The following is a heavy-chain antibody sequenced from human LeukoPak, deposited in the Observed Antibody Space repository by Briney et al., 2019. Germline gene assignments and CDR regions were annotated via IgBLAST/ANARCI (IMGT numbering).Heavy chain of an antibody. CDR3: ARMGIAVDSWDY. J-gene: IGHJ4*02. V-gene: IGHV4-59*08. CDR2: IYYSGST. CDR1: GGSISRYY. D-gene: IGHD6-19*01. Sequence: SETLSLTCTVSGGSISRYYWSWIRQPPGKGLEWIGYIYYSGSTNYNPSLKSRVTISVDTSRNQFSLKLSSVTAADTAVYYCARMGIAVDSWDYWGQGTLVTVSS.